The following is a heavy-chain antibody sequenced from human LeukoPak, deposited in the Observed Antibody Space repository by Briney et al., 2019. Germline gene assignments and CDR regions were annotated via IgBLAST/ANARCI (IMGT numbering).Heavy chain of an antibody. D-gene: IGHD1-7*01. V-gene: IGHV4-39*07. CDR3: ARLYGNYQNYFDY. CDR1: GGSISSITYY. J-gene: IGHJ4*02. CDR2: MYYRGNT. Sequence: SETLSLTCTVSGGSISSITYYWGWIRQPPGKGLEWVGHMYYRGNTFYSPSLKSRVTISVDTSKNQFSLKLRSVTAADTAVYYCARLYGNYQNYFDYWGQGTLVTVSS.